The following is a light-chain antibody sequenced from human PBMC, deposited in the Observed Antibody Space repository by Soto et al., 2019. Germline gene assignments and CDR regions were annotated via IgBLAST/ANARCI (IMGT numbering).Light chain of an antibody. Sequence: DIQMTQSPSTLSASVGDRVTITCRASQRISNWLAWYQQKPGKAPKLVIYRASTLESGVPSRFSGSGSGTEFTLTISSLKPDDFATYFCQQYNSYSGTFGPGTKVDIK. CDR1: QRISNW. CDR3: QQYNSYSGT. V-gene: IGKV1-5*03. CDR2: RAS. J-gene: IGKJ3*01.